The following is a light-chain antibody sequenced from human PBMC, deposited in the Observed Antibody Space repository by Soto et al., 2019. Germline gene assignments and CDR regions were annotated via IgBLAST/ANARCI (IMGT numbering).Light chain of an antibody. J-gene: IGKJ1*01. Sequence: IKMTQSPSTLSGSVGGRVTITCRASQTISSWLAWYQQKPGKAPKLLIYKASTLKSGVPSRFSGSGSGTEFTLTISSLQPEDSATYYCQHYNSYSEAFGQGTKVDIK. CDR1: QTISSW. CDR3: QHYNSYSEA. CDR2: KAS. V-gene: IGKV1-5*03.